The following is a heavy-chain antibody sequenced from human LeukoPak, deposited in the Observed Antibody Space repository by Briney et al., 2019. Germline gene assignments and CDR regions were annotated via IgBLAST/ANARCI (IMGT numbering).Heavy chain of an antibody. CDR3: ARGDGYNCGWFDP. V-gene: IGHV3-30*14. J-gene: IGHJ5*02. CDR1: GFTFSSYA. D-gene: IGHD5-24*01. CDR2: ISYDGSNK. Sequence: GGSLRLSCAASGFTFSSYAMHWVRQAPGKGLEWVAVISYDGSNKYYADSVKGRFTISRDNSKNTLYLQMNSLRAEDTAVYYCARGDGYNCGWFDPWGQGTLVTVSS.